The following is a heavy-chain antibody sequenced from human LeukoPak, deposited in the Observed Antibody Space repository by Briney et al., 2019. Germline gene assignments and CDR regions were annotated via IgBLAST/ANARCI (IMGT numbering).Heavy chain of an antibody. Sequence: GRSLRLSCAATGLAFNSYAMHWVRQAPGKGLEWVAVISNDGGNKYYADSVKGRFTISRDNSKNTLYLQMNSLRAEDTAVYYCARDQDKYDILTGFDYWGQGTLVTVSS. CDR3: ARDQDKYDILTGFDY. J-gene: IGHJ4*02. CDR2: ISNDGGNK. D-gene: IGHD3-9*01. V-gene: IGHV3-30-3*01. CDR1: GLAFNSYA.